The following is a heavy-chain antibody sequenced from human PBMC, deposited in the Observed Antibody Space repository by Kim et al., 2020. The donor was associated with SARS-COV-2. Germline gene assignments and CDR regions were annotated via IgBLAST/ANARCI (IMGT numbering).Heavy chain of an antibody. CDR1: GFTFNTYG. D-gene: IGHD3-10*01. CDR3: ARDRSKGRYLDY. Sequence: GGSLRLSCATAGFTFNTYGMHWVRQAPGKGLEWVAVIRFDGSNIQYADSVKGRFAISRDNSKNTLYLQLNSLRAEDTAVYYCARDRSKGRYLDYWGQGTLVTVSS. V-gene: IGHV3-33*01. CDR2: IRFDGSNI. J-gene: IGHJ4*02.